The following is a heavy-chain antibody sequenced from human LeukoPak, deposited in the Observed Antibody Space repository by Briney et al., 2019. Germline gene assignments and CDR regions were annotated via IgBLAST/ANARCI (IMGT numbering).Heavy chain of an antibody. CDR1: GFTFSSYW. CDR2: IKQDGSLK. CDR3: ARAPSWTMYYFDY. D-gene: IGHD3/OR15-3a*01. J-gene: IGHJ4*02. V-gene: IGHV3-7*03. Sequence: GGSLRLSCAASGFTFSSYWMSWVRQAPGKGLDWVANIKQDGSLKYYVDPVKGRFTISRDNAKNSLYLQMNSLRVEDTAVYYCARAPSWTMYYFDYWGQGTLVTVSS.